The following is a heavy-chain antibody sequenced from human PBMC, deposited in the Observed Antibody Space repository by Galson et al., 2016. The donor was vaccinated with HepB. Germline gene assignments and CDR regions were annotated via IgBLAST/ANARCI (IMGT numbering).Heavy chain of an antibody. D-gene: IGHD7-27*01. CDR1: GYTFTNHD. J-gene: IGHJ5*02. Sequence: SVKVSCKASGYTFTNHDINWVRQAPGQGLEWMGWMNPSVGYTAYAQKFQGRVTMTRNTATNTAYMGLRSLTSEDTAVYYCAREWSSHWGGQSYTWFDPWGQGTLVTVSS. V-gene: IGHV1-8*01. CDR2: MNPSVGYT. CDR3: AREWSSHWGGQSYTWFDP.